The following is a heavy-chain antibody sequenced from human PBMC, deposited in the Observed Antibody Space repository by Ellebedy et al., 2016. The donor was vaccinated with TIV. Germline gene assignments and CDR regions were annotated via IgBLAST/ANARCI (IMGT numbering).Heavy chain of an antibody. J-gene: IGHJ4*02. CDR3: ATVMDFGPGSSFDY. Sequence: SVKVSCXASGGTFSSYAISWVRQAPGHGLEWIGGNIPIFGTTDYAQKFQVRATITADESTSTLNIDRLRSEDTALYYCATVMDFGPGSSFDYWGPGTLATVSS. CDR1: GGTFSSYA. D-gene: IGHD3/OR15-3a*01. V-gene: IGHV1-69*13. CDR2: NIPIFGTT.